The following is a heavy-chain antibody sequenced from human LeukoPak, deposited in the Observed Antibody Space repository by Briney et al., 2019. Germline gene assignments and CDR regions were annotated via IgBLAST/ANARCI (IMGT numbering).Heavy chain of an antibody. D-gene: IGHD2-2*02. CDR1: GGSFSGYY. J-gene: IGHJ4*02. CDR3: AREGGRYPRVDY. CDR2: IYTSGST. V-gene: IGHV4-4*07. Sequence: SETLSLTCAVYGGSFSGYYWNWIRQPAGKGLEWIGRIYTSGSTNYNPSLKSRVTISVDTSKNQFSLKLSSVTAADTAVYYCAREGGRYPRVDYWGQGTLVTVSS.